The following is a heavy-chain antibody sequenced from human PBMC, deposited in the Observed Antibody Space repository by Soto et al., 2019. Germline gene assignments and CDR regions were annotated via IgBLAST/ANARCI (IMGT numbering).Heavy chain of an antibody. Sequence: EVQVVESGGGLIQPGGSLRLSCAASGFSVSGNYMTWVRQAPGKGLEWVSVIHSGGNTYYADSVKGRVTISRDNSKNTVSLQMNSLRAEDTALYYWAKLPPGDAWGQGTLVTVSS. CDR2: IHSGGNT. CDR3: AKLPPGDA. J-gene: IGHJ4*02. CDR1: GFSVSGNY. D-gene: IGHD4-17*01. V-gene: IGHV3-53*01.